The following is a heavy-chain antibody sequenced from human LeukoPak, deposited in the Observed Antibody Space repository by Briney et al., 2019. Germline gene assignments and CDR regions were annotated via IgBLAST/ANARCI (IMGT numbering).Heavy chain of an antibody. Sequence: PGGSLRLSCVVSGFTFGNEEMNWIRQAPGKGLEWIAYISNTGSPIHYRDSVKGRFTISRDNAQSSLCLQMNSLRPDDTAIYYCARGGNYAPFDYWGQGVLVAVSS. CDR3: ARGGNYAPFDY. CDR1: GFTFGNEE. V-gene: IGHV3-48*03. J-gene: IGHJ4*02. D-gene: IGHD1-26*01. CDR2: ISNTGSPI.